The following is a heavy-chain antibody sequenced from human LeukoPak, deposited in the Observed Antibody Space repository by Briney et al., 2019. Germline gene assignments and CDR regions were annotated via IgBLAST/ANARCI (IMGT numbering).Heavy chain of an antibody. CDR3: ATNNLRAQDLDY. J-gene: IGHJ4*02. Sequence: KPGGSLRLSCAASGFTFSNGWMSWVRQAPGKGLEWVGHIKSNTDGGTTDYGAPVKGRFTISRDDSKNTLYLQMNSLKTEDTAVYYCATNNLRAQDLDYWGQGTLVTVSS. V-gene: IGHV3-15*01. D-gene: IGHD1/OR15-1a*01. CDR1: GFTFSNGW. CDR2: IKSNTDGGTT.